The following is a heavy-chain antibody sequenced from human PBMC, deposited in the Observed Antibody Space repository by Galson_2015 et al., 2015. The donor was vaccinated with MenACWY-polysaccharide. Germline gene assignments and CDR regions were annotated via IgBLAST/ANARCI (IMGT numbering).Heavy chain of an antibody. J-gene: IGHJ5*01. CDR2: IIPIMGSP. CDR1: GGDFNTHA. V-gene: IGHV1-69*11. Sequence: SVKVSCKASGGDFNTHALSWLRQAPGQGFEFVGRIIPIMGSPNYAQRFQGRLTITADGSTRTAYMELSSLRFEDTAMYYCVRAECSGITCFFASWGQGTLLTVSS. D-gene: IGHD6-19*01. CDR3: VRAECSGITCFFAS.